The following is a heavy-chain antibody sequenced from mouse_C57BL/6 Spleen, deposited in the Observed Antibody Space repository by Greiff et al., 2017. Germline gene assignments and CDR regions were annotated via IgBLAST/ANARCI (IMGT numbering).Heavy chain of an antibody. CDR3: ARWANWGAMDY. V-gene: IGHV1-64*01. CDR2: IHPNSGST. J-gene: IGHJ4*01. D-gene: IGHD4-1*01. Sequence: QVQLQQPGAELVKPGASVKLSCKASGYTFTSYWMHWVKQRPGQGLEWIGKIHPNSGSTNYNETFKSKATLTVDKSSSTAYMQLSSLTSEDSAVYTGARWANWGAMDYWGQGTSVTVSS. CDR1: GYTFTSYW.